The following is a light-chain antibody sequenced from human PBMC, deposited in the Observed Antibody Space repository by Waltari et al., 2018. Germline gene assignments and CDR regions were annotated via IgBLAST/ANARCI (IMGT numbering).Light chain of an antibody. V-gene: IGLV3-21*01. CDR2: YDT. J-gene: IGLJ7*01. Sequence: SYDLTQPPSLSVSPGQTARITCGGDNIGSKNLHWYQQKPSQAPILVMYYDTRRPSGIPDRFYASTSGNAATLTITGVEAGDEADYYCQVWDSSSDHALFGGGTRLTV. CDR1: NIGSKN. CDR3: QVWDSSSDHAL.